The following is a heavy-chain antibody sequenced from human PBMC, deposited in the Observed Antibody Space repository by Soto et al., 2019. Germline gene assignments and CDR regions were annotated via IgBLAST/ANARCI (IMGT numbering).Heavy chain of an antibody. CDR2: ISYDGSNK. CDR3: ARDIVPGRHAVLWVFDY. D-gene: IGHD1-26*01. J-gene: IGHJ4*02. CDR1: GFTFSSYA. V-gene: IGHV3-30-3*01. Sequence: GGSLRLSCAASGFTFSSYAMHWVRQAPGKGLEWVAVISYDGSNKYYADSVKGRFTISRDNSKNTLYLQMNSLRAEDTAVYYCARDIVPGRHAVLWVFDYWGQGTLVTVS.